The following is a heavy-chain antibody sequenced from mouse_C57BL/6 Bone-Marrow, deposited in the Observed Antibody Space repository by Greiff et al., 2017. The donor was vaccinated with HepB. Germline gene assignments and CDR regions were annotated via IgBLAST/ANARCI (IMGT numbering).Heavy chain of an antibody. V-gene: IGHV1-18*01. J-gene: IGHJ2*01. D-gene: IGHD3-2*02. CDR3: ARMGDSSGFLFDY. CDR2: INPNNGGT. Sequence: LQESGPELVKPGASVKIPCKASGYTFTDYNMDWVKQSHGKSLEWIGDINPNNGGTIYNQKFKGKATLTVDKSSSTAYMELRSLTSEDTAVYYCARMGDSSGFLFDYWGQGTTLTVSS. CDR1: GYTFTDYN.